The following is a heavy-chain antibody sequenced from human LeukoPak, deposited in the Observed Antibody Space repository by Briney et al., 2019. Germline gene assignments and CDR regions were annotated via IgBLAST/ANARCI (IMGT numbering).Heavy chain of an antibody. CDR3: ARGRPNNYFDY. D-gene: IGHD2/OR15-2a*01. J-gene: IGHJ4*02. CDR2: SSSSSTI. Sequence: TFSSSSSTIYYADSVKGRFTVSRDNAKNSLYLQMNSLRAEDTAVYYCARGRPNNYFDYWGQGTLVTVSS. V-gene: IGHV3-69-1*01.